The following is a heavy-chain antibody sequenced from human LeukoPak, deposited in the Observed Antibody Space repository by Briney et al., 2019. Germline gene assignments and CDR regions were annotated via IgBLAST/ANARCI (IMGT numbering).Heavy chain of an antibody. V-gene: IGHV3-7*01. Sequence: GGSLRLSCAASGFTLSIYWMNWVRQAPGKGLEWVANIKEDGSEKNYVDSVKGRFTISRDNAKTSLYLQMNSLRAEDTAVYYCARAPGGSDYYFDNWGQGTLVTVSS. CDR3: ARAPGGSDYYFDN. J-gene: IGHJ4*02. CDR1: GFTLSIYW. D-gene: IGHD5-12*01. CDR2: IKEDGSEK.